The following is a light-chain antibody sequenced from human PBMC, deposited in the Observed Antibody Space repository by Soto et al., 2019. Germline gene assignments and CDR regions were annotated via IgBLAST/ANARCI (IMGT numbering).Light chain of an antibody. CDR3: QQYNSWPRT. J-gene: IGKJ1*01. Sequence: EIVMTQSPATLSVSPGERITISCRASQNVGSNLAWYQQTPGQAPSLLIYTTSSRAAGVPARFSGSGSGTEFTLTIDSLQSEDFVLYYCQQYNSWPRTFGQRTKVDIK. CDR2: TTS. CDR1: QNVGSN. V-gene: IGKV3-15*01.